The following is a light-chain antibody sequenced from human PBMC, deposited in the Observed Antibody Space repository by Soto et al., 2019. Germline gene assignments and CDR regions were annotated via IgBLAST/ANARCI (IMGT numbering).Light chain of an antibody. CDR2: DVS. CDR1: SSDVGGYNY. Sequence: QSALTQPRSVSGYPGQSVTISCTGTSSDVGGYNYVSWYQQHPGKAPKLMIYDVSKRPSGVPDRFSGSKSGNTASLTISGLQAEDEADYYCCSYAGSYFYVFGTGTKLTVL. V-gene: IGLV2-11*01. J-gene: IGLJ1*01. CDR3: CSYAGSYFYV.